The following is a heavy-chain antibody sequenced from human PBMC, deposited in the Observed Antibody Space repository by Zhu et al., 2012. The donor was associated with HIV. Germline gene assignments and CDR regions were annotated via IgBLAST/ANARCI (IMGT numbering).Heavy chain of an antibody. J-gene: IGHJ5*02. CDR1: GYSISSGYY. Sequence: QVQLQESGPGLVKPSETLSLTCAVSGYSISSGYYWGWIRQPPGKGLEWIGSIYHSGSTYYNPSLKSRVTISVDTSKNQFSLKLSSVTAADTAVYYCARNAWQWLVGWFDPWGQGTLVTVSS. CDR2: IYHSGST. V-gene: IGHV4-38-2*01. D-gene: IGHD6-19*01. CDR3: ARNAWQWLVGWFDP.